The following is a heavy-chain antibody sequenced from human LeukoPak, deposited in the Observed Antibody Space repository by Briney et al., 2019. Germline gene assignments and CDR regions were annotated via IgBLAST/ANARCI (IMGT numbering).Heavy chain of an antibody. V-gene: IGHV4-61*05. CDR2: ISYSGST. Sequence: SETLSLTCTVSGGSISSSSYYWGWIRQPPGKGLGWIGLISYSGSTKYNSSLESRVTISADTSKSQCSLKLSSVTAADTAVYYCVRGAGWLPDYWGQGTLVTVSS. D-gene: IGHD5-24*01. CDR1: GGSISSSSYY. J-gene: IGHJ4*02. CDR3: VRGAGWLPDY.